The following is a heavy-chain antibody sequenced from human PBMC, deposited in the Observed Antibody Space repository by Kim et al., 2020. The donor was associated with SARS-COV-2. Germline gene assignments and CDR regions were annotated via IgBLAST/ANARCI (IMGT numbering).Heavy chain of an antibody. CDR1: GGSISSYY. CDR3: ARALRGNWFDP. V-gene: IGHV4-59*01. D-gene: IGHD3-10*01. Sequence: SETLSLTCTVSGGSISSYYWSWIRQPPGKGLEWIGYIYYSGSTNYNPSLKSRVTISVDTSKNQFSLKLSSVTAADTAVYYCARALRGNWFDPWGQGTLVTVSS. CDR2: IYYSGST. J-gene: IGHJ5*02.